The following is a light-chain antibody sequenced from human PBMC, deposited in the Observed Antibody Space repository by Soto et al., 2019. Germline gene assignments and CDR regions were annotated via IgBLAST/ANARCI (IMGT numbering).Light chain of an antibody. J-gene: IGKJ2*01. V-gene: IGKV1-5*01. Sequence: DIQMTQFPSTLSASVGDRVTITCRASQTTNTWLAWYQQKPGTAPKLLIYDASSLEGGVPSRFSASGSGTEFTLTISSLQPDDRGTYYCQQYISYPYTFGQGTKVEIK. CDR1: QTTNTW. CDR2: DAS. CDR3: QQYISYPYT.